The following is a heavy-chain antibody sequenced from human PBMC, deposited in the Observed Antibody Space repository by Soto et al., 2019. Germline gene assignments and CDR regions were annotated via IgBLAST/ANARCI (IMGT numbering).Heavy chain of an antibody. D-gene: IGHD6-6*01. Sequence: QVQLVQSGAEVKKPGASVKVSCKASGYTFTSYDINWVRQATGQGLEWMGWMNPNSGNTGYAQKFQGRVTMTRNTSIGTAYMELSSLRSEDTAVYYCAIAARAVGYYYYGMDVWGQGTTVTVSS. J-gene: IGHJ6*02. V-gene: IGHV1-8*01. CDR3: AIAARAVGYYYYGMDV. CDR1: GYTFTSYD. CDR2: MNPNSGNT.